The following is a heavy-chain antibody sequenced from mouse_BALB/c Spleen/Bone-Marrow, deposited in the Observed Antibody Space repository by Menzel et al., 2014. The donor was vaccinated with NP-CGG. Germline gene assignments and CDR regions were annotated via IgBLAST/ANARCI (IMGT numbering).Heavy chain of an antibody. D-gene: IGHD4-1*01. CDR1: GFNIKDTY. Sequence: DVKLVESGAELVKPGASVKLSCTASGFNIKDTYMHWVKQRPEQGLEWIGRIDPANGNTKYDPKFQGKATITADTSSNPAYLQLSSLASEDTAGYYCARWEYYAMDYWGQGTPVTVSS. CDR2: IDPANGNT. V-gene: IGHV14-3*02. CDR3: ARWEYYAMDY. J-gene: IGHJ4*01.